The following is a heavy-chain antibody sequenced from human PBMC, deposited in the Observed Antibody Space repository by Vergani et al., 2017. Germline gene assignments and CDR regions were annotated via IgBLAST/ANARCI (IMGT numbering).Heavy chain of an antibody. Sequence: QVQLQQWGAGLLKPSETLSLTCAVYGGSFSGYYWSWIRQPPGKGLEWIGYIYYSGSTYYNTSLKSRVTISVDTSKNQFSQKLSSVTAAGTAVYYCATQTITTVTTFYYWGQGTLVTVSS. CDR1: GGSFSGYY. D-gene: IGHD4-17*01. V-gene: IGHV4-34*01. CDR3: ATQTITTVTTFYY. J-gene: IGHJ4*02. CDR2: IYYSGST.